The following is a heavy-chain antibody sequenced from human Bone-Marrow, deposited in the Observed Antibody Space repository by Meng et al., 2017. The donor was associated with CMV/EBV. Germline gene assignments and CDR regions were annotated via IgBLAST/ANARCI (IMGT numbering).Heavy chain of an antibody. J-gene: IGHJ4*02. V-gene: IGHV3-30*04. CDR3: ARGLDRGTPYYFDY. CDR1: GFTFSSYA. Sequence: GGSLRLSCAASGFTFSSYAMHWDRQAPGKGLEWVAVISYDGSNKYYADSVKGRFTTSRDNSKNTLYLQMNSLRAEDTAVYYCARGLDRGTPYYFDYWGQGTLVTVSS. D-gene: IGHD3-10*01. CDR2: ISYDGSNK.